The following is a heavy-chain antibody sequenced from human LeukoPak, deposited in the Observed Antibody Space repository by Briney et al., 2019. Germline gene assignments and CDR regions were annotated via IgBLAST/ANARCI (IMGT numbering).Heavy chain of an antibody. CDR2: INPNSGGT. CDR3: VRKGSSWYYFDY. Sequence: ASVKVSCKASGYTFTSYDINWVRQATGQGLEWMGWINPNSGGTNYAQKFQGRVTMTRDTSISTAYMELSRLRSDDTAVYYCVRKGSSWYYFDYWGQGTLVTVSS. D-gene: IGHD6-13*01. V-gene: IGHV1-2*02. J-gene: IGHJ4*02. CDR1: GYTFTSYD.